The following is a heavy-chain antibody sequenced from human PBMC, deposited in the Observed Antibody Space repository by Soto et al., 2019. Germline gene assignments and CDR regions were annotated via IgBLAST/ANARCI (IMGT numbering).Heavy chain of an antibody. Sequence: GASVKVSCKASGYTFINYNIFWVRQAPGQGLGWMGWISTSNGDTNCAQNFQGRVTMTTDTSTSTAYVELRSLRYDDTAVYYCARDITGATGDYWGQGTLVTVSS. D-gene: IGHD1-26*01. J-gene: IGHJ4*02. CDR3: ARDITGATGDY. CDR2: ISTSNGDT. CDR1: GYTFINYN. V-gene: IGHV1-18*01.